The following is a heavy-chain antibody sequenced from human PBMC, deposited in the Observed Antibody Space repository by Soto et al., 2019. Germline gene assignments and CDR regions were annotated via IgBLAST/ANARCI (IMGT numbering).Heavy chain of an antibody. D-gene: IGHD3-22*01. V-gene: IGHV1-18*01. CDR2: ISAYNGNT. CDR1: GYTFTSYG. Sequence: QVKLVQSGAEVKKPGASVKVSCKASGYTFTSYGISWVRQAPGQGLEWMGWISAYNGNTNYAQKLQGRVTMTTDTSTSTAYMELRSLRSDDTAVYYCSAVAYYYDTSGYDYWGQGTLVTVSS. J-gene: IGHJ4*02. CDR3: SAVAYYYDTSGYDY.